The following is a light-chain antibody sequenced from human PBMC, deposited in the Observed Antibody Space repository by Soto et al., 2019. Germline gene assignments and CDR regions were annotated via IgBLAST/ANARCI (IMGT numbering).Light chain of an antibody. CDR1: SSNIGSNT. V-gene: IGLV1-44*01. CDR2: SNN. Sequence: QSVLTQPPSASGTPGQRVTISCSGSSSNIGSNTVNWYQQLPGTAPKLLIYSNNQRPSGVPDRFSGSKSGTSASLAISGLQSGDEADYYRAAWDDSLNGVVFGGGTQLTVL. J-gene: IGLJ2*01. CDR3: AAWDDSLNGVV.